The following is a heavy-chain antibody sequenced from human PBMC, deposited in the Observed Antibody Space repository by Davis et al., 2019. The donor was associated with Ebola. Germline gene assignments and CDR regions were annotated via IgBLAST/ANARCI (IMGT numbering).Heavy chain of an antibody. V-gene: IGHV1-3*01. CDR1: GYTFTCYA. D-gene: IGHD6-19*01. J-gene: IGHJ3*02. Sequence: ASVKVSCKASGYTFTCYAMYWVRQAPGQRLEWMGWINAGNGNTKYSQKFQGRVTITRDTSASTAYMELSSLRSEDTAVYYCARDRTYSSGWYLGAFDIWGQGTMVTVSS. CDR2: INAGNGNT. CDR3: ARDRTYSSGWYLGAFDI.